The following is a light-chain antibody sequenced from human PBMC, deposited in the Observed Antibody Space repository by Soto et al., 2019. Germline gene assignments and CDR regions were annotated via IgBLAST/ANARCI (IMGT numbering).Light chain of an antibody. CDR2: AAS. CDR1: QDISDY. CDR3: QKYNSGFT. Sequence: DIQMTQSPSSLSASVGDRVTITCRASQDISDYLAWYQQKPGKVPKLLIYAASTLRSGVPSRFSGSGSGTDFTLTVSSLQPEDVATYYCQKYNSGFTFGQGKRLEIK. V-gene: IGKV1-27*01. J-gene: IGKJ5*01.